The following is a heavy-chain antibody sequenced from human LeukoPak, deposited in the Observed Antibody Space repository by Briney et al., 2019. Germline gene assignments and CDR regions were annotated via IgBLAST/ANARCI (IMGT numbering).Heavy chain of an antibody. Sequence: SETLSLTCAVHGGSFSGYYWSWIRQPPGKGLEWIGEINHSGSTNYNPSLKSRVTISVDTSKNQFSLKLSSVTAADTAVYYCARVNSNYGLDYWGQGTLVTVSS. CDR3: ARVNSNYGLDY. D-gene: IGHD4-11*01. CDR1: GGSFSGYY. J-gene: IGHJ4*02. V-gene: IGHV4-34*01. CDR2: INHSGST.